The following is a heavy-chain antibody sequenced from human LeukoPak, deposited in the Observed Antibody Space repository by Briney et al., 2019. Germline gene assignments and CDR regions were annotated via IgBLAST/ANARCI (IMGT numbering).Heavy chain of an antibody. CDR2: INSDGSNK. CDR3: ARGSAAAGPTKQPSHY. V-gene: IGHV3-74*01. J-gene: IGHJ4*02. Sequence: PGGSLTLSCAASGFTFSSYWMHWVRQAPGKGLVWVSRINSDGSNKNYADSVKVRFTISRDKAQNTLNLQMDSLGAEDMAVYYCARGSAAAGPTKQPSHYWGQGTLVTVSS. CDR1: GFTFSSYW. D-gene: IGHD6-13*01.